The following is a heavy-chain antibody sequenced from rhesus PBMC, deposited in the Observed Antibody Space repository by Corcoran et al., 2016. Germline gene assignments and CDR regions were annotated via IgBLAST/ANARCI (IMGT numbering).Heavy chain of an antibody. D-gene: IGHD6-31*01. CDR2: IYGGSGST. CDR3: ARSVYSSGWYFDY. Sequence: QVQLQESGPGLVKPSETLSLTCAVLGGSISRNYRSLIRQSPGQGLVYIGFIYGGSGSTSYNPSLKSRVTISTDTSKNQFSLKLSSVTAADTAVYYCARSVYSSGWYFDYWGQGVLVTVSS. J-gene: IGHJ4*01. CDR1: GGSISRNY. V-gene: IGHV4-147*01.